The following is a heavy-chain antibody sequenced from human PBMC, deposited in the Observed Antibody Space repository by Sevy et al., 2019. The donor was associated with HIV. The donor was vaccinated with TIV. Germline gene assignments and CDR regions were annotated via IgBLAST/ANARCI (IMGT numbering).Heavy chain of an antibody. V-gene: IGHV3-33*01. CDR2: MWFDGSHT. CDR3: ARDLEFYDYGDYGPAFMPDY. D-gene: IGHD4-17*01. Sequence: GGSLRLSCAASGFTFSTYGMHWVRQAPGKGLEWVAVMWFDGSHTYYADSVKGRLTISRDIAKNTLHLQRNSLGAEDTAVYYCARDLEFYDYGDYGPAFMPDYWGQGTLVTVSS. J-gene: IGHJ4*02. CDR1: GFTFSTYG.